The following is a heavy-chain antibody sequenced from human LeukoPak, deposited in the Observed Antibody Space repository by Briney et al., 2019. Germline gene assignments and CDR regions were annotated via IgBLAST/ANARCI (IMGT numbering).Heavy chain of an antibody. V-gene: IGHV1-24*01. CDR2: FDPEDGET. D-gene: IGHD3-9*01. Sequence: DSVKVSCKVSGYTLTELSMHWVRQAPGKGLEWMGGFDPEDGETIYAQKFQGRVTMTEDTSTDTAYMELSSLRSEDTAVYYCATGSDVYYDILTGYRDAFDIWGQGTMVTVSS. J-gene: IGHJ3*02. CDR1: GYTLTELS. CDR3: ATGSDVYYDILTGYRDAFDI.